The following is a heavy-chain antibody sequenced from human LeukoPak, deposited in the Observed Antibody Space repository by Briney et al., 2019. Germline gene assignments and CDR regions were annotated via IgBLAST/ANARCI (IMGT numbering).Heavy chain of an antibody. CDR1: GFTFSSYG. CDR3: AKGVGIVVVPAGMDV. J-gene: IGHJ6*03. V-gene: IGHV3-30*02. CDR2: IRYDGSNK. Sequence: GGSLRLSCAASGFTFSSYGMHWVRQAPGKGLEWVAFIRYDGSNKYYADSVKGRFTISRDNSKNTLYLQMNSLRAEDTAVYYCAKGVGIVVVPAGMDVWGKGTTVTVSS. D-gene: IGHD2-2*01.